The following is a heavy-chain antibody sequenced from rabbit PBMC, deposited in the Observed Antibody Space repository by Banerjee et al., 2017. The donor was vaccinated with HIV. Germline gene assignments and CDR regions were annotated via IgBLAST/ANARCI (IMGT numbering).Heavy chain of an antibody. CDR3: ARIGGYAGYFKL. CDR2: IYAGSSGST. V-gene: IGHV1S40*01. Sequence: QSLEESGGDLVKPGASLTLTCTASGFSLSNNYVMCWVRQAPGKGLEWIACIYAGSSGSTYYASWAKGRFTVSKTSSTTVTLQITSLTAADTATYFCARIGGYAGYFKLWGPGTLVTVS. J-gene: IGHJ4*01. D-gene: IGHD4-2*01. CDR1: GFSLSNNYV.